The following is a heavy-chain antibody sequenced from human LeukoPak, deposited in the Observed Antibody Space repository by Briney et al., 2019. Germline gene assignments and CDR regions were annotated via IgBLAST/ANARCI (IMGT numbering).Heavy chain of an antibody. CDR1: GFAFSSYS. CDR3: ARDRFLYCYGSGSYSDNAFDI. CDR2: ISSSSSYI. J-gene: IGHJ3*02. D-gene: IGHD3-10*01. V-gene: IGHV3-21*01. Sequence: PGGSLRLSCAASGFAFSSYSMNWVRQAPGKGLEWVSSISSSSSYIYYADSVKGRFTISRDNAKNSLYLQMNSLRAEDTAVYYCARDRFLYCYGSGSYSDNAFDIWGQGTMVTVSS.